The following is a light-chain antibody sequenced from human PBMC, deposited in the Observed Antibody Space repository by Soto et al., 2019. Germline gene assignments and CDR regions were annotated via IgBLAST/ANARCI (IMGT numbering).Light chain of an antibody. V-gene: IGLV1-44*01. CDR3: QSYDSSLSGYV. CDR2: FNN. J-gene: IGLJ1*01. Sequence: QSVPTQPPSASGTPGQRVTISCSGSSSNIGINTVNWYQQLPGTAPKLLIYFNNQRPSGVPDRFSGSKSGTSASLAITGLQAEDEADYYCQSYDSSLSGYVFGTGTKLTVL. CDR1: SSNIGINT.